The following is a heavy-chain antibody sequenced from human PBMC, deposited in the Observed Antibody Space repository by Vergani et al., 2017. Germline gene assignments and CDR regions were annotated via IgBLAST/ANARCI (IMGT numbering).Heavy chain of an antibody. Sequence: EVQLLESGGGLVQPGGSLRLSCAASGFTFSSYAMSWVRQAPGKGLEWVSSISGSGGSTYYADSVKGRFTISRDDSKNMLYLQMNSLRAEDTAVYYCARVRSVYYYYGMDVWGQGTTVTVSS. CDR1: GFTFSSYA. J-gene: IGHJ6*02. V-gene: IGHV3-23*01. CDR2: ISGSGGST. CDR3: ARVRSVYYYYGMDV.